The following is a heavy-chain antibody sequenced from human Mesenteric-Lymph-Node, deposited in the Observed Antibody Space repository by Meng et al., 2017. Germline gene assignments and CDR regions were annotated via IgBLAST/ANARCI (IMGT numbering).Heavy chain of an antibody. V-gene: IGHV3-23*04. Sequence: AQLVDGGGGLVKPGGSLRLPCAASEFSFSSYAMGWVRQAPEKGLEWVSAIAGSGHSGTTTFYADSVKGRFTISRDNSKNTLYLQMNSLRAEDTAVYYCAKGGTVTQVGFDYWGQGTLVTVSS. CDR3: AKGGTVTQVGFDY. D-gene: IGHD4-17*01. J-gene: IGHJ4*02. CDR2: IAGSGHSGTTT. CDR1: EFSFSSYA.